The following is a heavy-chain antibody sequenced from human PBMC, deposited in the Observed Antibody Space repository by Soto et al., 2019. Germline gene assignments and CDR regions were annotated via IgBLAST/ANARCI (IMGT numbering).Heavy chain of an antibody. V-gene: IGHV4-4*07. CDR1: GNSMFNYY. CDR3: EKGWFVDGDYMHHIIDV. Sequence: QVHLQESGPGLVKPSGTLSLICTVSGNSMFNYYWSWIRQPAGKGLEWIGRVYTDGNAIYNPSLKIRVTMSVDMSQKQFSLKVNSGTAADAAVYYFEKGWFVDGDYMHHIIDVWRQRATVIVSP. D-gene: IGHD4-17*01. CDR2: VYTDGNA. J-gene: IGHJ6*01.